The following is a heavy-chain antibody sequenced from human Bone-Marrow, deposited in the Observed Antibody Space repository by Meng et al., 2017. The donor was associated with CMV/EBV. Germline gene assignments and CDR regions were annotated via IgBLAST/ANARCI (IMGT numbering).Heavy chain of an antibody. Sequence: ASVKVSCKASGYTFTSYGISWVRQAPGQGLEWMGWISAYNGNTNYAQKLQGRVTMTTDTSTSTAYMELRSLRSDDTAVYYCARDSPPLLLWFGVYYYYGMDVWGQGTTVTFSS. V-gene: IGHV1-18*01. CDR2: ISAYNGNT. CDR1: GYTFTSYG. CDR3: ARDSPPLLLWFGVYYYYGMDV. D-gene: IGHD3-10*01. J-gene: IGHJ6*02.